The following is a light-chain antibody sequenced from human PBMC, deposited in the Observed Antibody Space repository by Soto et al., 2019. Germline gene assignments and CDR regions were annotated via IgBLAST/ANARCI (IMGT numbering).Light chain of an antibody. CDR3: CSYTTSNTFV. CDR1: SSDVGAYNY. J-gene: IGLJ7*01. CDR2: HVT. V-gene: IGLV2-14*01. Sequence: QSVLTQPASVSGSLGQSITISCSGTSSDVGAYNYVSWYQQYPGKAPKLMIYHVTDRPSGVSNRFSGSKSGNTASLTISGLQAEDEAHYYCCSYTTSNTFVFGTGTQLTVL.